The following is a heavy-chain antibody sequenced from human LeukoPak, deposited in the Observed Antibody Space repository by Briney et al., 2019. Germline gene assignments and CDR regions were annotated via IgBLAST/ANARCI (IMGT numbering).Heavy chain of an antibody. V-gene: IGHV1-18*01. CDR2: INAYNGNT. CDR3: ARAYFRLRGNFWRYFDY. Sequence: GASVKISCKAAGYTFTSYGISWVRQAPGQGLEWMGWINAYNGNTNCAQKIHGRVTLTTDTHTTTDYMELRILRSDDTVVYYCARAYFRLRGNFWRYFDYWGQGTLVTVSS. CDR1: GYTFTSYG. D-gene: IGHD2/OR15-2a*01. J-gene: IGHJ4*02.